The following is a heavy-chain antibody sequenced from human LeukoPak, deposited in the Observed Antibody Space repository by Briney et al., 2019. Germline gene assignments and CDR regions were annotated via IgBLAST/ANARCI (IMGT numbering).Heavy chain of an antibody. V-gene: IGHV3-33*01. CDR3: ARGVEPLAANTLAY. CDR2: IWSDASEK. CDR1: GFTFSTYG. J-gene: IGHJ4*02. D-gene: IGHD1-14*01. Sequence: GRSLRLSCAASGFTFSTYGMHWVRQAPGRGLEWVAIIWSDASEKYYGDSVKGRFTISRDNSNNTVSLQMNSLRAEDTAVYYCARGVEPLAANTLAYWGQGTLVTVSS.